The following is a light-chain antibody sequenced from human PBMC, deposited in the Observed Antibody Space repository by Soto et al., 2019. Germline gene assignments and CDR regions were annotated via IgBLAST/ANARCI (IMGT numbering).Light chain of an antibody. V-gene: IGKV3-20*01. CDR3: QQYCSSPPYT. CDR2: GSS. CDR1: QSVSNNY. J-gene: IGKJ2*01. Sequence: EVVLTQSPGTLSLSPGERASLSCRASQSVSNNYLAWYQQKPGQSPKLLIFGSSDMATGIPDRFSGSGSGTDFTLTISRLEPGDFAVYDCQQYCSSPPYTCGQGTKLEIK.